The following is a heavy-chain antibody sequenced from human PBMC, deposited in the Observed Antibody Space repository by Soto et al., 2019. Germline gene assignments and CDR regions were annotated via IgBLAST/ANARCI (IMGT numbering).Heavy chain of an antibody. J-gene: IGHJ6*02. Sequence: EVQLVESGGGLVKPGGSLRLSCAASGFTFSSYSMNWVRQAPGKGLEWVSSISSSSSYIYYADSVKGRFTISRDNAKNSLYLQMNSLRAEDTAVYYCARDNGEAYSSGWSDYYYYYGMDVWGQGTTVTVSS. CDR3: ARDNGEAYSSGWSDYYYYYGMDV. V-gene: IGHV3-21*01. D-gene: IGHD6-19*01. CDR1: GFTFSSYS. CDR2: ISSSSSYI.